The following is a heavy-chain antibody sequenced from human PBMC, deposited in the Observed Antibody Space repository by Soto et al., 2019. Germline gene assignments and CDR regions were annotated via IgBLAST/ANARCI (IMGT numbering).Heavy chain of an antibody. J-gene: IGHJ4*02. CDR3: ARSLSPGTYDY. CDR1: SGSISSSNW. CDR2: IYHSGST. Sequence: SETLSLTCAVSSGSISSSNWWSWVRQPPGKGLEWIGEIYHSGSTNYNPSLKSRVTISVDKHKNQFSLKLSSVTAADTAVYYCARSLSPGTYDYWGQGTLVTVSS. V-gene: IGHV4-4*02. D-gene: IGHD3-10*01.